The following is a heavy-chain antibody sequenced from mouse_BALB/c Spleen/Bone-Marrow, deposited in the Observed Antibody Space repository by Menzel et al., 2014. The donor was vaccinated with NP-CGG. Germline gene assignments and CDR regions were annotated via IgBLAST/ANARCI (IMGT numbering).Heavy chain of an antibody. J-gene: IGHJ2*01. D-gene: IGHD4-1*01. CDR1: GFTFSSFG. CDR2: ISSGSSTI. CDR3: TRGGNWDDFDY. Sequence: EVQLVESGGGLVQPGGSRKLSCAASGFTFSSFGMHWVRQTPEKGLGWVAYISSGSSTIYYADTVKGRFTISRDNPKNTLFLQVTSLRSEDTAMYYCTRGGNWDDFDYWGQGTTLTVSS. V-gene: IGHV5-17*02.